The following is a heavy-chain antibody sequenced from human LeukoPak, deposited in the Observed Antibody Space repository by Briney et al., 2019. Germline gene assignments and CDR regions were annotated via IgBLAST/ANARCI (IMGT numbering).Heavy chain of an antibody. D-gene: IGHD3-10*01. CDR2: ISDSGGKT. CDR1: GFTFSNYA. V-gene: IGHV3-23*01. J-gene: IGHJ4*02. Sequence: GGSLRLSCAASGFTFSNYAMSWVRQAPGKGLEWVSHISDSGGKTYYADFVKGQFTISRDNSKNTLYLQIDSLRAEDTAIYYCADFGSGSYCFDYWGQGTLVTVSS. CDR3: ADFGSGSYCFDY.